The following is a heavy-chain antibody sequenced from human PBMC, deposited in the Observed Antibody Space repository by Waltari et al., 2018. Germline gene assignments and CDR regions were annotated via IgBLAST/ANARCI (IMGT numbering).Heavy chain of an antibody. CDR1: GFIFTQYG. CDR2: ISYDGRHR. CDR3: AKGGDLEWLFIDH. D-gene: IGHD3-3*01. J-gene: IGHJ4*02. Sequence: QVPVVESGGGVVQPGRSLRLSCAASGFIFTQYGIHWVRQAPGKGLESVAVISYDGRHRFYSDSVKGRFTISRDNSRNTVSLQMDSLTVEDTALYYCAKGGDLEWLFIDHWGQGTFVTVS. V-gene: IGHV3-30*18.